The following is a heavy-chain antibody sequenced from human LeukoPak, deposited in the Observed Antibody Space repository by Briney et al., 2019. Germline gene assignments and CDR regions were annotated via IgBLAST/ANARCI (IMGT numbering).Heavy chain of an antibody. CDR2: AHSRGHT. J-gene: IGHJ3*01. Sequence: SETLSLTCTVSGGSIRTNYWSWIRQAPGKGLEWIGYAHSRGHTRSNPSLESRVTISVDMSNNHLSLRLTTVTAADTAVYYCARDSYDYDSHFEDVFDSWGQGTMVTVSS. CDR3: ARDSYDYDSHFEDVFDS. V-gene: IGHV4-59*01. CDR1: GGSIRTNY. D-gene: IGHD5-18*01.